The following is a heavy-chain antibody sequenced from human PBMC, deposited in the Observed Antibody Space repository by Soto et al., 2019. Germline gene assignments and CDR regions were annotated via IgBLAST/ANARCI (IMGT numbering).Heavy chain of an antibody. CDR1: GFTFSSYA. J-gene: IGHJ4*02. CDR3: ARAGLKGSFWSGYYRSINY. Sequence: GGSLRLSCAASGFTFSSYAMHWVRQAPGKGLEWVAVISYDGSNKYYADSVKGRFTISRDNSKNTLYLQMNSLRAEDTAVYYCARAGLKGSFWSGYYRSINYWGQGTLVTVSS. D-gene: IGHD3-3*01. V-gene: IGHV3-30-3*01. CDR2: ISYDGSNK.